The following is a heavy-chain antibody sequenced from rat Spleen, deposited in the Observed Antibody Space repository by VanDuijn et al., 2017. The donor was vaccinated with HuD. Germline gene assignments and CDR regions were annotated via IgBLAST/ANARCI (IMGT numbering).Heavy chain of an antibody. D-gene: IGHD4-3*01. CDR1: GFTFNNYW. CDR2: ITNTGGST. CDR3: TRETIRGPTFDY. Sequence: EVQLVESGGGLVQPGRSLKLSCVASGFTFNNYWMTWIRQAPGKGLEWVASITNTGGSTYYPDSVKGRFTISRDNAKSTLYLQMNSLRSEDTATYYCTRETIRGPTFDYWGQGVMVTVSS. J-gene: IGHJ2*01. V-gene: IGHV5-31*01.